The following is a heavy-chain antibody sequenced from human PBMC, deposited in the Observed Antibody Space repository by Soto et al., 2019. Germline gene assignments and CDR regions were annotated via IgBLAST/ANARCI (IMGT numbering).Heavy chain of an antibody. Sequence: SETLSLTCAVSGYSISSSNWCGWIRQPPGKGLEWIGYIYYSGTTYYNPSLKSRVTMSVDTSKNQFSLKLTSVTAVDTAVYYCARLAMVRGVPTYGMDVWGQGTTVT. CDR2: IYYSGTT. D-gene: IGHD3-10*01. CDR1: GYSISSSNW. CDR3: ARLAMVRGVPTYGMDV. J-gene: IGHJ6*02. V-gene: IGHV4-28*01.